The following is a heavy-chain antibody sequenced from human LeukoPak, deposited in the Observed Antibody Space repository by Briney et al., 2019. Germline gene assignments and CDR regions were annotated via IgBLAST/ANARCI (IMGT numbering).Heavy chain of an antibody. CDR2: INHSGST. V-gene: IGHV4-34*01. CDR1: GGSFSGYY. CDR3: ARGDYDILTGYYS. J-gene: IGHJ4*02. D-gene: IGHD3-9*01. Sequence: SETLSPTCAVYGGSFSGYYWSWIRQPPGKGLEWIGEINHSGSTNYNPSLKSRVTISVDTSKNQFSLKLSSVTAADTAVYYCARGDYDILTGYYSWGQGTLVTVSS.